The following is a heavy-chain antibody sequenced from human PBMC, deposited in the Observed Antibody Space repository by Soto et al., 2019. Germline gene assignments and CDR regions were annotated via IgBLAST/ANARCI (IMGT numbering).Heavy chain of an antibody. D-gene: IGHD3-3*01. V-gene: IGHV4-31*03. CDR1: GGSISSGGYY. CDR2: IYYSGST. Sequence: QVQLQESGPGLVKPSQTLSLTCTVSGGSISSGGYYWSWIRQHPGKGLEWIGYIYYSGSTYYNPSLKSRVTISVETSKNQFSLKLSSVTAADTAVYYCARGPQGKYYDFWSGYSFDYWGQGTLVTVSS. CDR3: ARGPQGKYYDFWSGYSFDY. J-gene: IGHJ4*02.